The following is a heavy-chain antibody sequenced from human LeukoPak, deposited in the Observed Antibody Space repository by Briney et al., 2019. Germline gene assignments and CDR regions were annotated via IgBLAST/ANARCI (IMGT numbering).Heavy chain of an antibody. V-gene: IGHV3-48*03. CDR2: ISSSGSTI. D-gene: IGHD6-13*01. CDR1: GFTFSSYE. Sequence: PGGSLRLSCAASGFTFSSYEMDWVRQAPGKGLEWVSYISSSGSTIYYADSVKGRFTISRDNAKNSLYLQMNSLRAEDTAMYYCVRDSWASAGLLDYWGQGTLVTVSS. CDR3: VRDSWASAGLLDY. J-gene: IGHJ4*02.